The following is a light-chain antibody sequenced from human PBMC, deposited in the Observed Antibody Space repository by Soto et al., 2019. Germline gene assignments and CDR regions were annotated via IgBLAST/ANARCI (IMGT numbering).Light chain of an antibody. CDR3: GAWDDSLNGVV. Sequence: QAVVTQPPSASGTPGQTIAISCSGGSSNIGSHTVNWYQQLPGTAPRLLIYSNTKRPSGVPDRFSGSKSGTSASLAISGLQSDYEGDYYCGAWDDSLNGVVFGGGTKLTVL. V-gene: IGLV1-44*01. CDR2: SNT. CDR1: SSNIGSHT. J-gene: IGLJ2*01.